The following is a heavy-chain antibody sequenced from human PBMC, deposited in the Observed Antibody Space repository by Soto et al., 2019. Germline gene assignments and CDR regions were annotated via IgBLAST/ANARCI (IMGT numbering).Heavy chain of an antibody. CDR2: INHSGST. J-gene: IGHJ5*02. D-gene: IGHD6-19*01. CDR3: ARGYRSGWRSVYPDWFDP. V-gene: IGHV4-34*01. Sequence: ELLSLSCAVDGGCLSAYYWSWIRQPPGKGLEWIGEINHSGSTNYNPSLKSRVTISVDTSKNQFSLKLSSVTAADTAVYYCARGYRSGWRSVYPDWFDPWGQGTLVTVSS. CDR1: GGCLSAYY.